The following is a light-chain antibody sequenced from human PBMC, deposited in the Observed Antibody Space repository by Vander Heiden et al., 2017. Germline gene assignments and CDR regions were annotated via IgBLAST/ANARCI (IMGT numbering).Light chain of an antibody. CDR2: TYS. Sequence: QSVLTQPPSASGTPGQRLTIPCSGSTSNIGSNNVYWYQHLPGAATKLLINTYSQRTSGVPDRFSGSKSGSSASLAISGLQADDESDFYCASWDDTVRAVVFGGGTKVTVL. CDR1: TSNIGSNN. J-gene: IGLJ2*01. V-gene: IGLV1-44*01. CDR3: ASWDDTVRAVV.